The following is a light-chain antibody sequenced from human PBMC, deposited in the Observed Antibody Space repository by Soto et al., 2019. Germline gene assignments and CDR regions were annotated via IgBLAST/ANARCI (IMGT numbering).Light chain of an antibody. CDR1: SSDVGGYNF. CDR3: SSFTGTSSLPYV. V-gene: IGLV2-14*01. J-gene: IGLJ1*01. CDR2: EVI. Sequence: QSVLTQPASVSGSPGQSITISCTGTSSDVGGYNFVSWYQHHPGKAPKLMIYEVINRPSGVSNRFSASKSGNTASLTISGLQAEDEADYYCSSFTGTSSLPYVFGAGTKLTVL.